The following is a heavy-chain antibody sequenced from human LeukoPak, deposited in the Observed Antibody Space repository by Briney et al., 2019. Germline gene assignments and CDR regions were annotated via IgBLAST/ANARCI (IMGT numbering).Heavy chain of an antibody. CDR1: GFTFDDYA. CDR3: ARTSWNDVPYLDY. CDR2: INWSSDRI. D-gene: IGHD1-1*01. V-gene: IGHV3-9*01. Sequence: GGSLRLSCAASGFTFDDYAMHWVRQAPGKGLEWVSGINWSSDRIGYADSVKGRFTISRDNAKKSLYLQMNSLRAEDTAVYYCARTSWNDVPYLDYWGQGTLVTVSS. J-gene: IGHJ4*02.